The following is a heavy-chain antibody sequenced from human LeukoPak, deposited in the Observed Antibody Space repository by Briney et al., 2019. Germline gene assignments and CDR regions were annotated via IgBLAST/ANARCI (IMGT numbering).Heavy chain of an antibody. CDR3: TARNFDY. CDR2: ISGRDTNT. J-gene: IGHJ4*02. CDR1: GFTFSSYG. Sequence: GGSLRLSCAASGFTFSSYGMSWVRQAPGKGLEWVSAISGRDTNTYYADSVKGRFTISRDNSKNTLYLQMNGLKTEDTAAYYCTARNFDYWGQGTLVTVSS. V-gene: IGHV3-23*01.